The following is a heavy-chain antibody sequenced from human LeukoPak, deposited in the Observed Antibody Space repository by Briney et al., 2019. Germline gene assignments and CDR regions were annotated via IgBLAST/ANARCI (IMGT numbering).Heavy chain of an antibody. CDR2: IFYSGST. D-gene: IGHD2-2*01. Sequence: PSGTLSLTCTVSGGSISSSFYYWGWVRQPPGKGLEWIASIFYSGSTYHNSSLKSRVTISVDTSKNEFSLNLTSVTAADTAVYYCARHARYCSSSSCYGPDAFDLWGQGTMVTVSS. J-gene: IGHJ3*01. CDR1: GGSISSSFYY. CDR3: ARHARYCSSSSCYGPDAFDL. V-gene: IGHV4-39*01.